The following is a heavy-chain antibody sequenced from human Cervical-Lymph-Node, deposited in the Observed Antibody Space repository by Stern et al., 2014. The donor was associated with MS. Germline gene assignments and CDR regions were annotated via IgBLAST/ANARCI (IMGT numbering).Heavy chain of an antibody. CDR3: ARAGWGQDSSGSYDWFDP. Sequence: QVQLVESGSELKKPGASVKVSCKASGYTFTSYAMNWVRQAPGQGLEWMGWINTNTGNPTYAQGFTGRVFFSLDTSVSTAYLQICSLKAGDTAVYYWARAGWGQDSSGSYDWFDPWGQGTLVTVSS. D-gene: IGHD6-19*01. V-gene: IGHV7-4-1*01. CDR1: GYTFTSYA. J-gene: IGHJ5*02. CDR2: INTNTGNP.